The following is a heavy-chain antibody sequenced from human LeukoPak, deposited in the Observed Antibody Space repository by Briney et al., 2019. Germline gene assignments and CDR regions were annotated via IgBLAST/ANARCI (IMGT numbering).Heavy chain of an antibody. Sequence: KPGGSLRLSCAASGFTFSNAWMSWVRQAPGKALEWVGRIKSKTDGGTTDYAAPVKGRFTISRDDSKNTLYLQMNSLKTEDTAVYYCTGEWYSSGWYDFDYWGQGTLVTVSS. V-gene: IGHV3-15*01. J-gene: IGHJ4*02. CDR2: IKSKTDGGTT. D-gene: IGHD6-19*01. CDR3: TGEWYSSGWYDFDY. CDR1: GFTFSNAW.